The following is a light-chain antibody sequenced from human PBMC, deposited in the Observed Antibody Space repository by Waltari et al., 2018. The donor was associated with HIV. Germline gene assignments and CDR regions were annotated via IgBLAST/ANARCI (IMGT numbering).Light chain of an antibody. CDR3: CAYAGSTTYVI. Sequence: QSALTQPASVSGSPGQSITISCTGTSSDVGGYNLVSWYQQHPGKAPKLMIYGVSKRHSGVVNRFSGSKAGNTASLTISGLQAEDEADYYCCAYAGSTTYVIFGGGTKLTVL. CDR1: SSDVGGYNL. J-gene: IGLJ2*01. V-gene: IGLV2-23*02. CDR2: GVS.